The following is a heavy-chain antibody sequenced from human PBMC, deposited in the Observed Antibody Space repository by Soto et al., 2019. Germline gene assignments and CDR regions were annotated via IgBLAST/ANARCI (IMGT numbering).Heavy chain of an antibody. CDR1: GYTFTAQY. D-gene: IGHD6-19*01. Sequence: QAQLVQSGAEVKKPGASVKVSCQASGYTFTAQYLHWVRPAPGEGLEWMGWINPTTGATRYAQKFQGRVTMTRDTSMITAYLEVRSLRPDDTAVYYCAKGDSSWVSWCDPCGQGTLVSVSS. CDR2: INPTTGAT. J-gene: IGHJ5*02. CDR3: AKGDSSWVSWCDP. V-gene: IGHV1-2*02.